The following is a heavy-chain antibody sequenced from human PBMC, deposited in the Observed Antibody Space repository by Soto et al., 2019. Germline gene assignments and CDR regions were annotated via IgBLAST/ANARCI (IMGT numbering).Heavy chain of an antibody. J-gene: IGHJ6*02. D-gene: IGHD6-13*01. CDR3: AKDHSSTGSSWIYYCYYGMDV. V-gene: IGHV3-30*18. CDR2: ISYDGSNK. Sequence: QVQLVESGGGVVQPGRSLRLSCAASGFTFSSYGMHWVRQAPGKGLEWVAVISYDGSNKYYADSVKGRFTISRDNSKNTLYLQMNSLRAEDTAIYYCAKDHSSTGSSWIYYCYYGMDVWGQGTTVTVSS. CDR1: GFTFSSYG.